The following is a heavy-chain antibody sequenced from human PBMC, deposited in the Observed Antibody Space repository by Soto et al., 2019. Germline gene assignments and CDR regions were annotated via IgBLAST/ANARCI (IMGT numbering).Heavy chain of an antibody. CDR1: GGTFSSYA. D-gene: IGHD3-22*01. CDR2: IIPIFGTA. CDR3: ARGLGADSSGYYSWFDP. Sequence: QVQLVQSVAEVKKPGSSVKVSCKASGGTFSSYAISWVRQAPGHGLEWMGGIIPIFGTANYAQKFQGRVTITADESTSTAYMELSSLRSDDTAVYYCARGLGADSSGYYSWFDPWGQGTLVTVSS. V-gene: IGHV1-69*01. J-gene: IGHJ5*02.